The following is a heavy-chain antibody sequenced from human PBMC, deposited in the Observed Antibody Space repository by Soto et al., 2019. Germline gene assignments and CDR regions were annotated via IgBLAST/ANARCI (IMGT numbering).Heavy chain of an antibody. J-gene: IGHJ4*02. CDR2: ISYDGSNK. Sequence: QVQLVESGGGVVQPGRSLRLSCAASGFTFSSYAMHWVRQAPGKGLEWVAVISYDGSNKYYADSVKGRFTISRDNSKNTLYLQMNSLRAEDTAVYYCASGGSEMATIEGKRDWGQGTLVTVSS. CDR3: ASGGSEMATIEGKRD. CDR1: GFTFSSYA. D-gene: IGHD5-12*01. V-gene: IGHV3-30-3*01.